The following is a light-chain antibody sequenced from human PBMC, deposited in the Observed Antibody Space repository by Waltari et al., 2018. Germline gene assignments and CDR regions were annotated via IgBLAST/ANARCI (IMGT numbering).Light chain of an antibody. Sequence: QSVLTQPPSASGTPGQRVTISCSGSSSNIGSNSVNWYQHLPGTAPKLLIYSDNQRPSGVPDLFSGSKSGASASLAISGLQSEDEADYYCAAWDVSLNGLVFGGGTKLTVL. CDR1: SSNIGSNS. V-gene: IGLV1-44*01. CDR2: SDN. CDR3: AAWDVSLNGLV. J-gene: IGLJ2*01.